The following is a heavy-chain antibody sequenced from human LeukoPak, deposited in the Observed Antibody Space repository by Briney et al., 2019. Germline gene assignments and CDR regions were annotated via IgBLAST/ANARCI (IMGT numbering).Heavy chain of an antibody. CDR3: ASLWRRWLRPGGGYYGMDV. D-gene: IGHD5-12*01. V-gene: IGHV3-21*01. Sequence: GGSLRLSCAASGFTFSSYSMNWVRQAPGKGLEWVSSISSSSSYIYYADSVKGRFTISRDNAKNSLYLQMNSLRAEDTAVYYCASLWRRWLRPGGGYYGMDVWGQGTTVTVSS. CDR2: ISSSSSYI. J-gene: IGHJ6*02. CDR1: GFTFSSYS.